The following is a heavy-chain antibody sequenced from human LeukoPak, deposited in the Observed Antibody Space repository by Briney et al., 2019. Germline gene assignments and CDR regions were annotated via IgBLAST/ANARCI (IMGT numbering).Heavy chain of an antibody. J-gene: IGHJ4*02. V-gene: IGHV3-74*01. CDR1: GFTFSSPW. CDR3: VKVRGRARVGYFDY. CDR2: INKDGSVT. Sequence: GGSLRLSCAASGFTFSSPWIHWVRQAPGKGLVWVSRINKDGSVTDYAESVKGRSSISRDNAKNTLYLQMNSLRVEDTAIYYCVKVRGRARVGYFDYWGQGTLVTVSS. D-gene: IGHD1-26*01.